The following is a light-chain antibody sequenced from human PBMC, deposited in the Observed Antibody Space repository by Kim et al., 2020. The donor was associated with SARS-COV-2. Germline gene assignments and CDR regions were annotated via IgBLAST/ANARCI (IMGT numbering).Light chain of an antibody. CDR1: SLRNYY. CDR2: GKY. J-gene: IGLJ3*02. V-gene: IGLV3-19*01. CDR3: NSRDSSGDHVV. Sequence: ALGETVRLTCQGDSLRNYYATWYQPRPGQAPVLVLYGKYNRPSGIPDRFSGSASGNTASLTITGAQAEDEADYYCNSRDSSGDHVVFGGGTQLTVL.